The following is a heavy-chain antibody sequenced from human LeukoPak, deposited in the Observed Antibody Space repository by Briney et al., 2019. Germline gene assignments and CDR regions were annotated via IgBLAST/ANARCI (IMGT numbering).Heavy chain of an antibody. D-gene: IGHD6-13*01. J-gene: IGHJ5*02. Sequence: PGGSLRLSCAASGFTFSSYGMHWVRQAPGKGLEWVAVISYDGSNKYYADSVKGRFTISRDNAKNSLYLQMNSLRAEDTAVYYCARDGSSSWYGESHLGNWFDPWGQGTLVTVSS. V-gene: IGHV3-30*03. CDR1: GFTFSSYG. CDR2: ISYDGSNK. CDR3: ARDGSSSWYGESHLGNWFDP.